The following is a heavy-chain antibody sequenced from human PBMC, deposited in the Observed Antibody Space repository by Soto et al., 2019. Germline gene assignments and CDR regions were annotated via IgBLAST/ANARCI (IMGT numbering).Heavy chain of an antibody. CDR1: DCSIGIGQC. CDR2: VYLSGST. J-gene: IGHJ4*02. Sequence: SETLSLTCAVSDCSIGIGQCCSWVRQPPGKGLEWIGEVYLSGSTSYNPSLKSRLTISLDKSKNQFSLKLNSVTAADTAVYYCATVNYDTVTGHYHLDYWGQGILVTVSS. D-gene: IGHD3-9*01. V-gene: IGHV4-4*02. CDR3: ATVNYDTVTGHYHLDY.